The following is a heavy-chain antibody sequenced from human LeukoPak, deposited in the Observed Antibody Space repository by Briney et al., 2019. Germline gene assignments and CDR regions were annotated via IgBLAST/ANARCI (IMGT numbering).Heavy chain of an antibody. CDR3: AKSLLGATTSWFDP. CDR2: VSADGRTQ. Sequence: GGSLRLSCAASGFTFRTYSIHWVRQAPGKGLEWVTVVSADGRTQLYSDSVKGRFTISRDNSLNTLHLQMNSLRAEDTAVYYCAKSLLGATTSWFDPWGQGTLVTVSS. J-gene: IGHJ5*02. V-gene: IGHV3-30*18. D-gene: IGHD4-17*01. CDR1: GFTFRTYS.